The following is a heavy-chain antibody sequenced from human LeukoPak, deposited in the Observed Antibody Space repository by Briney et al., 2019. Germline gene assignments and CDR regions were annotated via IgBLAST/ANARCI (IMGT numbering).Heavy chain of an antibody. Sequence: ASVKVSCKASGYTFTSCGISWVRQAPGQGLEWMGWISAYNGKTNYAQKLQGRVTMTTDTSTSTAYMELRSLRSDDTAVYYCARDGSGSFKRDDAFDIWGQGTMVTVSS. CDR1: GYTFTSCG. V-gene: IGHV1-18*01. CDR3: ARDGSGSFKRDDAFDI. CDR2: ISAYNGKT. J-gene: IGHJ3*02. D-gene: IGHD1-26*01.